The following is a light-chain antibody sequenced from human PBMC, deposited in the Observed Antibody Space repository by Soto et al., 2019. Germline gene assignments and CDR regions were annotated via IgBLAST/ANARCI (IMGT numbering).Light chain of an antibody. CDR1: QALSNY. CDR2: GAS. V-gene: IGKV1-9*01. J-gene: IGKJ1*01. Sequence: DIQLTQSPSVLSASVGDTVTITCRASQALSNYLAWYQQKPGRAPKLLIFGASTLQSGVPSRFSGSGSGTDFTLTISSLQPEDFATYFCQKLNAYPPWTFGQGTKVDIK. CDR3: QKLNAYPPWT.